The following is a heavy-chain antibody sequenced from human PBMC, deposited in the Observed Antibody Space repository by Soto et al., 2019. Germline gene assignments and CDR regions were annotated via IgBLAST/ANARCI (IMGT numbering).Heavy chain of an antibody. V-gene: IGHV3-23*01. CDR1: GFTFSSYA. CDR2: ISGSGGST. Sequence: EVQPLESGGTLVQPGGSLRLSCAASGFTFSSYAMSWVRQAPGKGLEWVSAISGSGGSTYYADSVKGRFTISRDNSKNMLYLQMNSLRAEDTAVYYCANPASSYYGYFDYWGQGTLVTVSS. CDR3: ANPASSYYGYFDY. D-gene: IGHD3-10*01. J-gene: IGHJ4*02.